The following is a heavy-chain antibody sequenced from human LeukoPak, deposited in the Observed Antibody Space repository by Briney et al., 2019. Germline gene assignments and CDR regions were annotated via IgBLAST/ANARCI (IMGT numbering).Heavy chain of an antibody. V-gene: IGHV1-3*01. D-gene: IGHD6-13*01. Sequence: FQGRVTITKDTSASTAYMELSSLRSEDSAVYYCARRAIAAAGAFDIWGQGTMVIVSS. J-gene: IGHJ3*02. CDR3: ARRAIAAAGAFDI.